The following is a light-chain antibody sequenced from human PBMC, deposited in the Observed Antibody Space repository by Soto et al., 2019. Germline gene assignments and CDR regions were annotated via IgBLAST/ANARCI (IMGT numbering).Light chain of an antibody. CDR3: QQYTGPPSS. J-gene: IGKJ5*01. CDR1: QTVSSNY. CDR2: GAS. Sequence: EIILPQSPDTLSLSAGERATLSCRASQTVSSNYLAWRQQTTGQAPRLLIYGASTRATGIPDRFRGSGSGTDFTLTITRLEPEDSAVYYCQQYTGPPSSFGQGTRLEIK. V-gene: IGKV3-20*01.